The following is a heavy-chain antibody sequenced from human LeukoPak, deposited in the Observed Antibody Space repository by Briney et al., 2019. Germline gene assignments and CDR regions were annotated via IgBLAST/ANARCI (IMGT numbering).Heavy chain of an antibody. CDR1: GLTFSNAW. J-gene: IGHJ4*02. CDR3: TTDRTTPFDY. Sequence: GWSPRLSCAACGLTFSNAWMSWVRQAAGKGVEGVGRIKSKTDGGTTDYAAPVKGRFTISRDDSKNTLYLQMNSLKTEDTAVYYCTTDRTTPFDYWGQGTLVTVSS. V-gene: IGHV3-15*01. CDR2: IKSKTDGGTT. D-gene: IGHD2/OR15-2a*01.